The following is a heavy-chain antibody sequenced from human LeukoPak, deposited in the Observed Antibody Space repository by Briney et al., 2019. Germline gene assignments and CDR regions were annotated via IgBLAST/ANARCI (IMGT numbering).Heavy chain of an antibody. J-gene: IGHJ4*02. CDR3: AKDLPVGGSRGSHFDY. Sequence: PGGSLRLSCAASGFTFSSYAMSWVRQAPGKGLEGVSAISGSGGSTYYAGSVKGRFTISRDNSKNTLYLQMNSLRAEDTAVYYCAKDLPVGGSRGSHFDYWGQGTLVTVSS. V-gene: IGHV3-23*01. D-gene: IGHD1-26*01. CDR1: GFTFSSYA. CDR2: ISGSGGST.